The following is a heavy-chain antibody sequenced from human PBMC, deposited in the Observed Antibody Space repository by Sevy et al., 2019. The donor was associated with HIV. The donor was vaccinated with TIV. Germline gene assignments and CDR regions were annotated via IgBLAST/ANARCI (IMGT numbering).Heavy chain of an antibody. CDR2: IYPGDSDT. D-gene: IGHD6-6*01. Sequence: GESLKISCKGSGYSFRSYWIGWVRQMPGKGLEWMGIIYPGDSDTRYSPSFQGQVTISADKSINTAYLQWSSLKASDTAMYYCARTGISSSTPDYFHFWGQGTLVTVSS. J-gene: IGHJ4*02. CDR1: GYSFRSYW. CDR3: ARTGISSSTPDYFHF. V-gene: IGHV5-51*01.